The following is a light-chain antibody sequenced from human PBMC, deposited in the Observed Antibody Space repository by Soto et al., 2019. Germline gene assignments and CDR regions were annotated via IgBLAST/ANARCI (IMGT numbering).Light chain of an antibody. V-gene: IGLV2-8*01. CDR3: SSYAGSNTWV. Sequence: QSALTQPPSASGSPGQSVTISCTGTSSDVGGYNSVSWYQQHPGKAPKLMIYEVSKRPSGVPDRFSGSKSGNTASLTVSGLPAEDEADYYCSSYAGSNTWVFGGGTKLTVL. CDR2: EVS. CDR1: SSDVGGYNS. J-gene: IGLJ3*02.